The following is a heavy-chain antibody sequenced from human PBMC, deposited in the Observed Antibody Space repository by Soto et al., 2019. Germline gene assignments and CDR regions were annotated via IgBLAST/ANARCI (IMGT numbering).Heavy chain of an antibody. J-gene: IGHJ4*02. D-gene: IGHD6-13*01. CDR3: ARARATIAAAAIFDC. CDR1: GGTFSSYT. Sequence: SVKVSCKASGGTFSSYTISWVRQAPGQGLEWMGRIIPILGIANYAQKFQGRVTITADKSKNQFSLKLTSVTAADTAVYYCARARATIAAAAIFDCWGQGTLVTVSS. CDR2: IIPILGIA. V-gene: IGHV1-69*02.